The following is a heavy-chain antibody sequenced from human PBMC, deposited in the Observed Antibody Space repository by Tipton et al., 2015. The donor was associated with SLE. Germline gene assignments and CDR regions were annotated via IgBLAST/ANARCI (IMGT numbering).Heavy chain of an antibody. CDR3: AREVPGGWFGELPNWFDP. CDR1: GGSISSGAHY. Sequence: TLSLTCTVSGGSISSGAHYWSWIRQSAGKGLEWIGRIYASGSTSGSANYNPSLKSRVTISVETSKNQFSLKLTSVTAADTAVYYCAREVPGGWFGELPNWFDPWGQGTLVTVSS. J-gene: IGHJ5*02. D-gene: IGHD3-10*01. V-gene: IGHV4-61*02. CDR2: IYASGSTSGSA.